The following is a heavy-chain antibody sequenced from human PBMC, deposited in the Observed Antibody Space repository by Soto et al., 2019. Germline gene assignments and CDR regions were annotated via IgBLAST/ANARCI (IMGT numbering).Heavy chain of an antibody. Sequence: SETLSLTCAVSGGSISSGDYSWNWIRQPPGKGLEWIGYIYFGGSTYYNPSLQSRVTMSVDRSRNQFSLKLNSVTAADTAVYYYARVPYYWGQGILVTVSS. CDR1: GGSISSGDYS. CDR2: IYFGGST. D-gene: IGHD2-2*01. V-gene: IGHV4-30-2*01. CDR3: ARVPYY. J-gene: IGHJ4*02.